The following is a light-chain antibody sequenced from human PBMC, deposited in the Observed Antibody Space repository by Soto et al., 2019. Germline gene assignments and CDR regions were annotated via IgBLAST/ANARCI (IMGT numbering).Light chain of an antibody. CDR2: SNH. J-gene: IGLJ2*01. CDR1: SSNIGRNS. CDR3: AAWDDSPSGVV. Sequence: QSVLTQPPSASGTPGQRVTIFCSGSSSNIGRNSVYWYQQLPGTAPKLLIYSNHQRPSGVPDRFSGSKSGTSASLAISGLRSEDEANYYCAAWDDSPSGVVFGGGTKLNVL. V-gene: IGLV1-47*02.